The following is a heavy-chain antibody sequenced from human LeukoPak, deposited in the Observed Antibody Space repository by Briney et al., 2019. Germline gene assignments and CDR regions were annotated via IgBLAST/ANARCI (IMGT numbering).Heavy chain of an antibody. CDR3: ARSPEYSSSSDY. V-gene: IGHV3-30-3*01. J-gene: IGHJ4*02. D-gene: IGHD6-6*01. Sequence: GGSLRLSCAASGFTFSSYAMHWVRQAPGKGLEWVAVISYDGSNKYYADSVKGRFTISRDNSKNTLYLQMNSLRAEDTAVYYCARSPEYSSSSDYWGQGTLVTVSS. CDR1: GFTFSSYA. CDR2: ISYDGSNK.